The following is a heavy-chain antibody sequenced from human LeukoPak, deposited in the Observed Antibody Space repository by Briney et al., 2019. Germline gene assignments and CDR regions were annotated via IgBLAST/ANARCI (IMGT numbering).Heavy chain of an antibody. V-gene: IGHV3-53*01. J-gene: IGHJ6*02. CDR1: GFTVSSNY. Sequence: QPGGSLRLSCAASGFTVSSNYMSWVRQAPGKGLEWVSVIYSGGSTYYADSVKGRFTISRDNSKNTLYLQMNSLRAEDTAVYYCARDTMAVMDTAMDDYYYYGMDVWGQGTTVTVSS. D-gene: IGHD5-18*01. CDR2: IYSGGST. CDR3: ARDTMAVMDTAMDDYYYYGMDV.